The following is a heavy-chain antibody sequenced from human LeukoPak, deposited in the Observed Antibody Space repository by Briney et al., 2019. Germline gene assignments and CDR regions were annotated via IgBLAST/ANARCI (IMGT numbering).Heavy chain of an antibody. Sequence: SETLSLTCTVSGGSISSGGYHWSWIRQHPGKGLEWIGYIYYSGSTYYNPSLKSRVTISVDTSKNQFSLKLSSVTAADTAVYYCARGRAPYSGYDWSWFDPWGQGTLVTVSS. D-gene: IGHD5-12*01. CDR3: ARGRAPYSGYDWSWFDP. CDR2: IYYSGST. CDR1: GGSISSGGYH. V-gene: IGHV4-31*03. J-gene: IGHJ5*02.